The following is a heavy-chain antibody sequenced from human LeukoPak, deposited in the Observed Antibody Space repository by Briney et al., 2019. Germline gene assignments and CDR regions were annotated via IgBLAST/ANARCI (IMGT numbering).Heavy chain of an antibody. CDR1: GFTFSSYG. CDR2: IWYDGDNK. J-gene: IGHJ6*02. Sequence: GGSLRLSCAASGFTFSSYGMHWVRQAPGKGLEWVAVIWYDGDNKYYADSVKGRFTISRDNSKNTLYLQMNSLRAEDTAVYYCARDGIAAAGQYYCYGMDVWGQGTVVTVSS. CDR3: ARDGIAAAGQYYCYGMDV. V-gene: IGHV3-33*01. D-gene: IGHD6-13*01.